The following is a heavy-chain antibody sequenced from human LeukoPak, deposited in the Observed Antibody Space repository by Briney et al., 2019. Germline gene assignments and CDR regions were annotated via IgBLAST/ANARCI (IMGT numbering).Heavy chain of an antibody. CDR1: GGSCNSGSYH. V-gene: IGHV4-61*03. CDR3: AREVAVTGVKWFDP. CDR2: IYYSGST. J-gene: IGHJ5*02. D-gene: IGHD2-15*01. Sequence: SETLSLTCNVSGGSCNSGSYHWTWIRQPTGKGLEWIGYIYYSGSTNYNPSVKSRVTISMDTSKNHFALKLYSVTAADTAVYYFAREVAVTGVKWFDPWGQGTLVTVSS.